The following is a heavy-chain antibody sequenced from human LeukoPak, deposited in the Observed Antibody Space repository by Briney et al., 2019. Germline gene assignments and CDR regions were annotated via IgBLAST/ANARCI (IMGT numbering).Heavy chain of an antibody. J-gene: IGHJ4*02. D-gene: IGHD3-22*01. CDR3: ARSSGPYYYDSSGYYRFDY. CDR2: NSAYNGNT. Sequence: SSVKVSCKASGYTFTSYGISWVRQAPGQGLEWMGWNSAYNGNTNYAQKLQGRVTMTTDTSTSTAYMELRSLRSDDTAVYYCARSSGPYYYDSSGYYRFDYWGQGTLVTVSS. CDR1: GYTFTSYG. V-gene: IGHV1-18*01.